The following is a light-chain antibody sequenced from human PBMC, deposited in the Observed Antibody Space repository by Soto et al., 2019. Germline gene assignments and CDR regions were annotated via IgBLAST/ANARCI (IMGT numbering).Light chain of an antibody. V-gene: IGKV3-15*01. Sequence: EIGMTQFPATLSVSPGGRATLSCRASQTISNNLAWYQQKPGQAPRLLIYGASTRATGIPARFSGSGSGTEFTLTISSLQSEDFAVYYCQQYNDWPLTFGGGTKVEIK. CDR3: QQYNDWPLT. CDR1: QTISNN. J-gene: IGKJ4*01. CDR2: GAS.